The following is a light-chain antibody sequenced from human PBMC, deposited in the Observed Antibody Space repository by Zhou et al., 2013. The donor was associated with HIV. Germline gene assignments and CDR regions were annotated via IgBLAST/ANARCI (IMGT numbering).Light chain of an antibody. J-gene: IGKJ2*01. CDR1: QDISNS. Sequence: DIQMTQSPSSLSTSVGDRVTITCRASQDISNSLAWYQQTSGKAPKLLVYATSTLESGVPSRFSGSGSGTDYSLTISSLQPEDLATYFCQQYYTIPYTFGRGTKLDLK. V-gene: IGKV1-NL1*01. CDR3: QQYYTIPYT. CDR2: ATS.